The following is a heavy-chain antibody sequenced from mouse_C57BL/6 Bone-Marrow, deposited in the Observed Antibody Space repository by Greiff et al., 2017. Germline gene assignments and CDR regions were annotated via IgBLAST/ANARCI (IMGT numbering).Heavy chain of an antibody. V-gene: IGHV5-9-1*02. Sequence: EVKLVESGEGLVKPGGSLKLSCAASGFTFSSYAMSWVRQTPEKRLEWVAYISSGGDYIYYADTVKGRFIISRDNARNTLYLQMSSLKSEDTAMYYCTRGYYGNSYYAMDYWGQGTSVTVSS. CDR2: ISSGGDYI. D-gene: IGHD2-1*01. CDR3: TRGYYGNSYYAMDY. CDR1: GFTFSSYA. J-gene: IGHJ4*01.